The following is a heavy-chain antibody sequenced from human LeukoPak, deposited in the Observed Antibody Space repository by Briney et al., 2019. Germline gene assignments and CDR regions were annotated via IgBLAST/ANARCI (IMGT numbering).Heavy chain of an antibody. J-gene: IGHJ4*02. CDR1: GFTFDDYA. Sequence: GGSLRLSCAASGFTFDDYAMHWVRQAPGKGLEWVSGISWNSGSIGYADSVKGRFTISRDNAKNSLYLQMNSLRAEDTAVYYCARVHCSSISCYPGYGGQGTLVTVSS. CDR2: ISWNSGSI. CDR3: ARVHCSSISCYPGY. V-gene: IGHV3-9*01. D-gene: IGHD2-2*01.